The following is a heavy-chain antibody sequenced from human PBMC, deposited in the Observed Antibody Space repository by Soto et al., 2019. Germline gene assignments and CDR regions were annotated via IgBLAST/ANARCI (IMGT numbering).Heavy chain of an antibody. J-gene: IGHJ3*02. Sequence: QVQLQQWGAGLLKPSETLSLTCAVYGGSFSGYYWSWIRQPPGKGLEWIGEINHSGSTNYNPSLKSRVTISVDTSKNQFSLKLSSVTAADTAVYYCATIPPADYYDSSGYTGIDAFDIWGQGTMVTVSS. D-gene: IGHD3-22*01. CDR2: INHSGST. CDR1: GGSFSGYY. CDR3: ATIPPADYYDSSGYTGIDAFDI. V-gene: IGHV4-34*01.